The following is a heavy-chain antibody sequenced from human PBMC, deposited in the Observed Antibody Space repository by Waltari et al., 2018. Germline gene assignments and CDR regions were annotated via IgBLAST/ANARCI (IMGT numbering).Heavy chain of an antibody. J-gene: IGHJ3*02. V-gene: IGHV3-23*03. D-gene: IGHD2-21*02. CDR1: GFTFSSYA. Sequence: EVQLLESGGGLVQPGGSLRLSCAASGFTFSSYALSRARQAPGKGLEWVSVIYSGGSTYDADSVKVRFTISRDNSKNTLYLQMNSLRAEDTAVYYCATPTSDGGNSVGAFDIWGQGTMVTVSS. CDR3: ATPTSDGGNSVGAFDI. CDR2: IYSGGST.